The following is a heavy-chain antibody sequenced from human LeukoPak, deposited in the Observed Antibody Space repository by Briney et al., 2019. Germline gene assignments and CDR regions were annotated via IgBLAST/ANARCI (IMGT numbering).Heavy chain of an antibody. CDR3: ARVRFLGVGWFDP. CDR1: GDSISSYY. Sequence: PSETLSLTCTVSGDSISSYYWNWIRQPPGKGLEWIGYIYYSGSTNYNPSLKSRVTISVDTSKNQFSLKLSSVTAADTAVYYCARVRFLGVGWFDPWGQGTLVTVSS. D-gene: IGHD3-3*01. J-gene: IGHJ5*02. CDR2: IYYSGST. V-gene: IGHV4-59*01.